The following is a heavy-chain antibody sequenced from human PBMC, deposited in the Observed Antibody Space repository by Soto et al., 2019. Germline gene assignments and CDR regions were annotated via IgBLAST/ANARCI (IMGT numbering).Heavy chain of an antibody. CDR3: ARELIAARSGQGGDYYYYGMDV. Sequence: PSETLSLTCTVSGGSISSGGYYWSWIRQHPGKGLEWIGYIYYSGSTYYNPSLKSRVTISVDTSKNQFSLKLSSVTAADTAVYYCARELIAARSGQGGDYYYYGMDVWGQGTTVTVSS. D-gene: IGHD6-6*01. CDR2: IYYSGST. CDR1: GGSISSGGYY. J-gene: IGHJ6*02. V-gene: IGHV4-31*03.